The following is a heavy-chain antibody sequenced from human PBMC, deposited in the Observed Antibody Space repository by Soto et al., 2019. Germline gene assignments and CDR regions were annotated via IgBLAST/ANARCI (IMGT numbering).Heavy chain of an antibody. J-gene: IGHJ4*02. Sequence: SETLSLTCAVYGGSFSGYYWSWIRQPPGKGLEWIGEINHSGSTNYNPSLKSRVTISVDTSKNQFSLKLSSVTAADTAVYYCARATAALGYFDYWGQGTLVTVSS. D-gene: IGHD6-13*01. V-gene: IGHV4-34*01. CDR3: ARATAALGYFDY. CDR2: INHSGST. CDR1: GGSFSGYY.